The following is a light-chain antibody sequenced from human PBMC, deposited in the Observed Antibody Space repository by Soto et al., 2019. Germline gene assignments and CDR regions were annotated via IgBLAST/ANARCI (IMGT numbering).Light chain of an antibody. CDR2: EGS. Sequence: QSALTQPASVSGSPGQSITISCTGTSGDVGSYNLVSWYQQHPGKAPKLMIYEGSKRPSGVSNRFSGSKSGNTASLTISGLQGEDEADYYCCSYAGSSTFHVVFGGGTKLTVL. CDR1: SGDVGSYNL. V-gene: IGLV2-23*03. J-gene: IGLJ2*01. CDR3: CSYAGSSTFHVV.